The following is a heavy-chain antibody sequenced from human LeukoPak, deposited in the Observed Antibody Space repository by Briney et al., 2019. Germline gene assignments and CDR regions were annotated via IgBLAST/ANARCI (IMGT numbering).Heavy chain of an antibody. J-gene: IGHJ4*02. CDR3: AKSGYNRFDY. Sequence: GGSLRLSCVASGFTFSSYAMSWVRQAPGKGLEWVSAISGSSGNTHYADSVKGRFTISRDNSKNTLYLQMNSLRAEDTAVYYCAKSGYNRFDYWGQGTRVTVSS. D-gene: IGHD5-24*01. CDR1: GFTFSSYA. V-gene: IGHV3-23*01. CDR2: ISGSSGNT.